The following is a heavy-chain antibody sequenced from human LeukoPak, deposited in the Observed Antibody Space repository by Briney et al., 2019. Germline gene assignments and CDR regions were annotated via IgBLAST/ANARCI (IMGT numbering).Heavy chain of an antibody. J-gene: IGHJ4*02. D-gene: IGHD3-22*01. CDR3: ARALDSSGYYGY. V-gene: IGHV4-59*01. CDR1: GGSISSYY. Sequence: PSETLSLTCTVSGGSISSYYRSWIRQPPGKGLEWIGYIYYSGSTNYNPSLKSRVTISVDTSKNQFSLKLSSVTAADTAAYYCARALDSSGYYGYWGQGTLVTVSS. CDR2: IYYSGST.